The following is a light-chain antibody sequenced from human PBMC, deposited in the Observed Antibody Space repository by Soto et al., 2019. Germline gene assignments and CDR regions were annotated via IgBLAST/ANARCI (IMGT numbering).Light chain of an antibody. Sequence: EIVMTQTPLSSPVTLGQPPSFPSRPGQTLLNSIGKTYLSGLQQRPGQPPRLLIFKISNRFSGVPDRFSGSGAGTDFTLKISRVEAEDVGVYYCTQATHFPRTFGQGTKVEIK. J-gene: IGKJ1*01. CDR1: QTLLNSIGKTY. CDR3: TQATHFPRT. V-gene: IGKV2-24*01. CDR2: KIS.